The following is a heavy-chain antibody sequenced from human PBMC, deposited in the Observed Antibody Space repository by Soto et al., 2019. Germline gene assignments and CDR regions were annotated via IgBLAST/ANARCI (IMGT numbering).Heavy chain of an antibody. V-gene: IGHV4-31*03. CDR2: IYYSGST. CDR1: GGSISSGGYY. D-gene: IGHD3-16*01. CDR3: ARGGGLMHLFDY. Sequence: QVQLQESGPGLVKPSQTLSLTCTVSGGSISSGGYYWSWIRQHPGKGLEWIGYIYYSGSTYYNPYLKSRVTTSVDTSKNQFSLKLSSVTAADTAVYYCARGGGLMHLFDYWGQGTLVTVSS. J-gene: IGHJ4*02.